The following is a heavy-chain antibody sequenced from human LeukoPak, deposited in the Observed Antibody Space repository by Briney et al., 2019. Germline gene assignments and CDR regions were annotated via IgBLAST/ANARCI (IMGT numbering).Heavy chain of an antibody. CDR2: ISYDGSNK. V-gene: IGHV3-30*04. D-gene: IGHD3-16*01. J-gene: IGHJ4*02. CDR1: GFTFSSYA. CDR3: AKCSVWGSYYGDY. Sequence: GGSLRLSCAASGFTFSSYAMHWVRQAPGKGLEWVAVISYDGSNKYYADSVKGRFTISRDNSKNTLYLQMNSLRAEDTAVYYCAKCSVWGSYYGDYWGQGTLVTVSS.